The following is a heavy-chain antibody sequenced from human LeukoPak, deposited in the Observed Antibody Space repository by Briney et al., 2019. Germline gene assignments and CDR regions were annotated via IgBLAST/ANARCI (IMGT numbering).Heavy chain of an antibody. V-gene: IGHV5-51*01. CDR2: IYPGDSET. CDR1: GYSFTDYW. D-gene: IGHD4-11*01. CDR3: ARLLSYSNYYYGMDV. Sequence: GESLKISCKGSGYSFTDYWIRWVRQMPGKGMEWMGIIYPGDSETRNSPSFQGQVTISADKSISTAYLQWSSLKASDTAIYYCARLLSYSNYYYGMDVWGQGTTVTVSS. J-gene: IGHJ6*02.